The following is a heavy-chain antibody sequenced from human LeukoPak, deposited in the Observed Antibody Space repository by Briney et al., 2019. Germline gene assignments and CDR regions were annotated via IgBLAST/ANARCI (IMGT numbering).Heavy chain of an antibody. CDR2: IYYSGST. CDR3: ARGIRDFDY. Sequence: SETLSLTCTVSGGSVSSYYWSWIRQPPGKGLEWIGYIYYSGSTNYNPSLKSRVTISVDTSKNQFTLKLSSVTAADTAVYYCARGIRDFDYWGQGTLVTVSS. V-gene: IGHV4-59*02. CDR1: GGSVSSYY. J-gene: IGHJ4*02. D-gene: IGHD3-3*02.